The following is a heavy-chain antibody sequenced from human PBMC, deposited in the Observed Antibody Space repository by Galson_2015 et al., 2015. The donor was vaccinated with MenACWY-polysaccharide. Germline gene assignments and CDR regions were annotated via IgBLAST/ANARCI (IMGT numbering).Heavy chain of an antibody. V-gene: IGHV4-34*01. J-gene: IGHJ4*02. CDR2: INHSGST. D-gene: IGHD3-10*01. CDR1: GGSFSGYY. CDR3: ARGGIRAYYFDY. Sequence: ETLSLTCAVYGGSFSGYYWSWIRQPPGKGLEWIGEINHSGSTNYNPSLKSRVTISVDTSKNQFSLKLSSVTAADTAVYYCARGGIRAYYFDYWGQGTLVTVSS.